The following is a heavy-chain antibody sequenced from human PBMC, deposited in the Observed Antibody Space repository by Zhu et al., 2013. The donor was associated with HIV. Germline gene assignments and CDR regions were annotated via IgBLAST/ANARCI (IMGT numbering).Heavy chain of an antibody. V-gene: IGHV1-46*01. CDR1: IHLHQLL. Sequence: VQLVAGLGREGRRRPRGLSEGFLQGIWIHLHQLLYALGATGPWTRLEWMGIINPSGGSTSYAQKFQGRVTMTRDTSTSTVYMELSSLRSEDTAVYYCARVHPTTGFFDYWGQGTLVTVSS. D-gene: IGHD4-17*01. CDR3: ARVHPTTGFFDY. CDR2: INPSGGST. J-gene: IGHJ4*02.